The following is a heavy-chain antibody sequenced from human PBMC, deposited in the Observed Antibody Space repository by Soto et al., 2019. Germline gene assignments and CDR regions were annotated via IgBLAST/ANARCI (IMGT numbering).Heavy chain of an antibody. D-gene: IGHD1-7*01. CDR1: GYTFTSYA. J-gene: IGHJ5*02. CDR3: ARDPWNYVSGWFDP. CDR2: INAGNGNT. Sequence: ASVNVSCKASGYTFTSYAMHWVRQAPGQRLEWMGWINAGNGNTKYSQKFQGRVTITRDTSASTAYMELSSLRSEDTAVYYCARDPWNYVSGWFDPWGQGTLVTVSS. V-gene: IGHV1-3*01.